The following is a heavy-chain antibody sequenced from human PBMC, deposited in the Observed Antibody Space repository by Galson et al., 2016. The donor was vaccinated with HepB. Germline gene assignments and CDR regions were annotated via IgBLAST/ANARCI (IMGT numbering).Heavy chain of an antibody. Sequence: SVKVSCKASGYTFLNYGISWVRQAPGHGLEWMGWLSSHSGPTDSAQQFQGRFTMTADTSTSTYYLELSSLNPDDTAVYYCAREVEGGTVAVLAHWGQGTLVTVSS. CDR1: GYTFLNYG. J-gene: IGHJ4*02. CDR3: AREVEGGTVAVLAH. V-gene: IGHV1-18*01. D-gene: IGHD6-19*01. CDR2: LSSHSGPT.